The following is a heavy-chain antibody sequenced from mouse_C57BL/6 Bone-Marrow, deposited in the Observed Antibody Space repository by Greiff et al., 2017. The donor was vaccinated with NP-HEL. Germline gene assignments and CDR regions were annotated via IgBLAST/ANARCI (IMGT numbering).Heavy chain of an antibody. CDR3: VRQRELRRFLYYYAMDY. D-gene: IGHD2-4*01. Sequence: EVQRVESGGGLVQPKGSLKLSCAASGFSFNTYAMNWVRQAPGKGLEWVARIRSKSNNYATYYADSVKDRFTISRDDSESMLYLQMNNLKTEDTAMYYWVRQRELRRFLYYYAMDYWGQGTSVTVSS. CDR1: GFSFNTYA. J-gene: IGHJ4*01. CDR2: IRSKSNNYAT. V-gene: IGHV10-1*01.